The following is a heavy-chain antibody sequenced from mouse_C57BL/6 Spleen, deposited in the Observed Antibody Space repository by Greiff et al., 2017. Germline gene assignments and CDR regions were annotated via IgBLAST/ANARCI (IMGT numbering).Heavy chain of an antibody. D-gene: IGHD2-2*01. V-gene: IGHV14-4*01. Sequence: EVQLQQSGAELVRPGASVKLSCTASGFNIKDDYMHWVKQRPEQGLEWIGWIDPENGDTEYASKFQGKATITADTSSNTAYLQLSSLTSEDTAVYYCTTLYYGYGLGAYWGQGTLVTVSA. CDR2: IDPENGDT. CDR1: GFNIKDDY. CDR3: TTLYYGYGLGAY. J-gene: IGHJ3*01.